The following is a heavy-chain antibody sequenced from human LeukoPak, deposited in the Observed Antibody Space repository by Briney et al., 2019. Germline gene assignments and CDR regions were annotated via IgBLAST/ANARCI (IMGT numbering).Heavy chain of an antibody. CDR1: GYTFTSDG. D-gene: IGHD2-2*01. J-gene: IGHJ3*02. Sequence: APVKVSCKASGYTFTSDGISWVRQAPGQGLEWMGWISAYNGNTNYAQKLQGRVTMTTDTSTSTAYMELRSLRSDDTAVYYCARDLGVVVVPAAIRGAFDIWGQGTMVTVSS. CDR2: ISAYNGNT. V-gene: IGHV1-18*01. CDR3: ARDLGVVVVPAAIRGAFDI.